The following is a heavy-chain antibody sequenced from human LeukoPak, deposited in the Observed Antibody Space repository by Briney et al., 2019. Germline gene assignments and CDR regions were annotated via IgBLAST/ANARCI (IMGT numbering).Heavy chain of an antibody. CDR1: PGYGFTSHW. V-gene: IGHV3-7*01. Sequence: GGSLRLXCVTSPGYGFTSHWMNWVRQAPGRGLEWVANIKQDGSEKSYLDSVKGRFTISKDNAKNSLFLQMNNLRGEDTAVYYCVKGRGGYVKYKTFDYWGQGTLVTVSS. J-gene: IGHJ4*02. CDR2: IKQDGSEK. CDR3: VKGRGGYVKYKTFDY. D-gene: IGHD5-12*01.